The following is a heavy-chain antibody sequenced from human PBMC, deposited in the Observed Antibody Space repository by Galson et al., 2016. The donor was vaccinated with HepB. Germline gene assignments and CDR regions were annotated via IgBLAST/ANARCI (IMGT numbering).Heavy chain of an antibody. V-gene: IGHV5-51*01. Sequence: QSGAEVKKPGESLTISCQGSGYKFTSHWIGWVRQMPRKGLEWMGIIYPADSDTRYSPSFQGQVTISADKSISTAYLQWNNLKASDTGMYYCARPVFSSASGSYYFDYWGPGVLVSVSS. CDR3: ARPVFSSASGSYYFDY. CDR2: IYPADSDT. D-gene: IGHD6-6*01. CDR1: GYKFTSHW. J-gene: IGHJ4*02.